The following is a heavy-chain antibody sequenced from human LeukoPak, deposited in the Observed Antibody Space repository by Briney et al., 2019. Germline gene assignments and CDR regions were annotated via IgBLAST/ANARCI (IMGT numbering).Heavy chain of an antibody. CDR2: INHSGST. CDR3: ARDERTMGVVDY. V-gene: IGHV4-34*01. Sequence: SSETLSLTCAVYGGSFSGYYWSWIRQPPGKGLEWIGEINHSGSTNYNPSLKSRVTISVDTSKNQFSLKLSSVTAADTAVYYCARDERTMGVVDYWARESWSPSPQ. D-gene: IGHD3-10*01. J-gene: IGHJ4*02. CDR1: GGSFSGYY.